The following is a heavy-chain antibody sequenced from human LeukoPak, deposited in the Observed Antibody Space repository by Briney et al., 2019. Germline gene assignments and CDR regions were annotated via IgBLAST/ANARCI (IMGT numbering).Heavy chain of an antibody. CDR1: GFNFNKYE. Sequence: QSGGSLRLSCAASGFNFNKYEMNWVRQAPGKGLEWISYINGRGATIENADSMRGRFTISRDNAKNSLFLQMNSLRAEDTAVYYCARDGDNGWDFDCWGQGTLVTVSS. CDR2: INGRGATI. V-gene: IGHV3-48*03. D-gene: IGHD6-19*01. J-gene: IGHJ4*02. CDR3: ARDGDNGWDFDC.